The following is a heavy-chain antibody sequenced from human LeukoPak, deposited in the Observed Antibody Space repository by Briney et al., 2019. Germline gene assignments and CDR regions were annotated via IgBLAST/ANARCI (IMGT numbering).Heavy chain of an antibody. Sequence: PSETLSLTCTVSGGSISSYYWSWIRQPPGKGLEWIGYIYYSGSTNYNPSLKSRVTISVDTFKNQFSLKLSSVTAADTAVYYCARKNYYDSSGSFDYWGQGTLVTVSS. CDR1: GGSISSYY. CDR2: IYYSGST. J-gene: IGHJ4*02. CDR3: ARKNYYDSSGSFDY. V-gene: IGHV4-59*01. D-gene: IGHD3-22*01.